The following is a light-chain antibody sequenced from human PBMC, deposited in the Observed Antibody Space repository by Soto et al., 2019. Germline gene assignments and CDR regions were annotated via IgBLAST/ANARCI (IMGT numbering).Light chain of an antibody. CDR3: GSKAGSDKHVV. CDR1: SSDIRDSNY. V-gene: IGLV2-8*01. CDR2: EVT. Sequence: QSVLTQPPSASGSPGQSVTLSCSGISSDIRDSNYVSWYQQHPGKAPKLVISEVTKRPSGVPDRFSGSRSGTTAFLTISGLQTEDEADYYCGSKAGSDKHVVFGGGTKLNVL. J-gene: IGLJ2*01.